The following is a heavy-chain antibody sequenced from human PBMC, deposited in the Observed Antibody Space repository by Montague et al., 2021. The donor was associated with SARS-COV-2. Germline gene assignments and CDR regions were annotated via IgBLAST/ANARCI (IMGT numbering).Heavy chain of an antibody. D-gene: IGHD4-23*01. CDR1: GGSITGYY. Sequence: SETLSLTCTVSGGSITGYYWSWLLRSPGKGLEWIAYIYDGGAVNYNHSLGSRVTISTDTSKNKLSSKVNSVTAADTAVYYCVRDHPYGGPRGAYGIWGQGTVVTVSS. V-gene: IGHV4-59*01. CDR2: IYDGGAV. CDR3: VRDHPYGGPRGAYGI. J-gene: IGHJ3*02.